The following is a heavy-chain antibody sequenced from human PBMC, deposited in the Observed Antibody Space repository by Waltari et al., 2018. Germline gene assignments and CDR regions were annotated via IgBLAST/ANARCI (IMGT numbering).Heavy chain of an antibody. CDR2: TYSTGGT. CDR1: GGSINRYY. D-gene: IGHD6-13*01. V-gene: IGHV4-4*07. J-gene: IGHJ6*02. Sequence: QVQLQESGPGLVRPSETLSLTCTVSGGSINRYYWSWIRQPAGKGLEWIGRTYSTGGTNYNPSLISRVTMSVDTSNNQFSLKLNSVTAADTAVYYCARGGSSSWYLSYYYYGMDLWGQGTTVTVSS. CDR3: ARGGSSSWYLSYYYYGMDL.